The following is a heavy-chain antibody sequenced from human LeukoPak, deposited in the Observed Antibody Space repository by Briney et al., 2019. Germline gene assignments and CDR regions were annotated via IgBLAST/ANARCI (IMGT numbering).Heavy chain of an antibody. J-gene: IGHJ5*02. CDR3: ARSGQLLYNWFDP. CDR2: IIPIFGTA. V-gene: IGHV1-69*05. D-gene: IGHD2-2*02. CDR1: GGTFSSYA. Sequence: ASVKVSCKASGGTFSSYAISWVRQAPGQGLEWMGGIIPIFGTANYAQKFQGRVTITTDESTSTAYMELSSLRSEDTAVYYCARSGQLLYNWFDPWGQGTLVTVPS.